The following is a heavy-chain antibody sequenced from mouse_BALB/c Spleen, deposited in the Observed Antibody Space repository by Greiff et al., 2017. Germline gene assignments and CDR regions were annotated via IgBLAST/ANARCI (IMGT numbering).Heavy chain of an antibody. D-gene: IGHD2-2*01. CDR2: ISSGGST. Sequence: EVKLVESGGGLVKPGGSLKLSCAASGFTFSSYAMSWVRQTPEKRLEWVASISSGGSTYYPDSVKGRFTISRDNARNILYLQMSSLRSEDTAMYYCARVYGYDGFAYWGQGTLVTVSA. CDR1: GFTFSSYA. J-gene: IGHJ3*01. CDR3: ARVYGYDGFAY. V-gene: IGHV5-6-5*01.